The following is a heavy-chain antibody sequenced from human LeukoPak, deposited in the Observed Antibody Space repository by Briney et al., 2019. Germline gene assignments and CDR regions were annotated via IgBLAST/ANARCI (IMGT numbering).Heavy chain of an antibody. V-gene: IGHV1-8*01. J-gene: IGHJ4*02. CDR1: GYTFTSYD. Sequence: ASVKVSCKDSGYTFTSYDINWVRQATGQGLEWMGWMNPNSGNTGYAQKFQGRVTMTRNTSISTAYMELSSLRSEDTAVYYCASSTIFGVPLSILWGQGTLVTVSS. CDR2: MNPNSGNT. CDR3: ASSTIFGVPLSIL. D-gene: IGHD3-3*01.